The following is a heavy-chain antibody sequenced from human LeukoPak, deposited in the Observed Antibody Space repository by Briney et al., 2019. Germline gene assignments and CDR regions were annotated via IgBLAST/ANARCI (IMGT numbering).Heavy chain of an antibody. J-gene: IGHJ4*02. CDR3: ARDSYYYDSTGYYRFDY. CDR1: GYSISNGYY. D-gene: IGHD3-22*01. CDR2: IYHSGST. V-gene: IGHV4-38-2*02. Sequence: SETLSLTCTVSGYSISNGYYWGWIRQPPGKGLEWIGSIYHSGSTYYNPSLKSRVTISVDTSKNQFSLKLRSVTAADTAVYYCARDSYYYDSTGYYRFDYWGQGTLVTVSS.